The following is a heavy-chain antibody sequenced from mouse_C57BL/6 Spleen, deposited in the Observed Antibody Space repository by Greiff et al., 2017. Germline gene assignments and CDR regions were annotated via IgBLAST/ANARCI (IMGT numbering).Heavy chain of an antibody. CDR2: IYPGDGDT. Sequence: QVQLKQSGAELVKPGASVKISCKASGYAFSSYWMNWVKQRPGKGLEWIGQIYPGDGDTNYNGKFKGKATLNADKSSRTAYMQLSSLTSEDSAVYFCASGKLGYFDYWGQGTTLTVSS. D-gene: IGHD4-1*01. V-gene: IGHV1-80*01. CDR3: ASGKLGYFDY. J-gene: IGHJ2*01. CDR1: GYAFSSYW.